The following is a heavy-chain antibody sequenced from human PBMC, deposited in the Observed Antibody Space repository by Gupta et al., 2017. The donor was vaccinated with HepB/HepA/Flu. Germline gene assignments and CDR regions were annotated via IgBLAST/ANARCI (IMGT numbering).Heavy chain of an antibody. J-gene: IGHJ4*02. CDR2: IDQNGNVT. Sequence: GFSLSTFWMNWVRQPPGKGLEWVDNIDQNGNVTRYVDSVGGRFTVSRDNAKNSLFLQMNSLRVDDTAIYYCVSWGSGLNYWGQGTLVTVSS. V-gene: IGHV3-7*01. D-gene: IGHD6-25*01. CDR1: GFSLSTFW. CDR3: VSWGSGLNY.